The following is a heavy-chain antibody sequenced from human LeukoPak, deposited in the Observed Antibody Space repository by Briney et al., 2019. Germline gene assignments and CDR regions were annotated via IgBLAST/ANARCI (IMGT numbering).Heavy chain of an antibody. V-gene: IGHV3-74*01. D-gene: IGHD3-22*01. Sequence: GGSLRLSCAASGFTFSSFWMHWVRQAPGKGLVWVSRINSDGSSTSYADSVKGRFTISRDNSKNTLYLQMNSLRAEDTAVYYCAKRDTSGSFYFHYWGQGTLVTVSS. J-gene: IGHJ4*02. CDR1: GFTFSSFW. CDR3: AKRDTSGSFYFHY. CDR2: INSDGSST.